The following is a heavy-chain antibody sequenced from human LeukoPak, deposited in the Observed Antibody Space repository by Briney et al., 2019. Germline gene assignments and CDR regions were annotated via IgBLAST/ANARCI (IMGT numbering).Heavy chain of an antibody. CDR1: GGSLSGYY. CDR2: VYYSGST. J-gene: IGHJ6*02. CDR3: ARGTLRGANGAYGMDV. V-gene: IGHV4-59*01. D-gene: IGHD2-8*01. Sequence: SETLSLTCTVSGGSLSGYYWSWIRQPPGKGLEWIGYVYYSGSTNYSPSLKSRVTISVDTSKNQFSLQLSSVTAADTAVYSCARGTLRGANGAYGMDVWGQGTTVTVSS.